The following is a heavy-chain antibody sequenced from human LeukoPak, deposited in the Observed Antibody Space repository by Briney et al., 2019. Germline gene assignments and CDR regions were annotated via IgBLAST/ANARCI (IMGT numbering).Heavy chain of an antibody. V-gene: IGHV3-23*01. CDR2: ISGSGGST. CDR3: ARGTYSSSSLDY. D-gene: IGHD6-6*01. Sequence: GGSLRLSCAASGFTFSSYAMSWVRQAPGKGLEWVSAISGSGGSTYYADSVKGRFTISRDNSKNTLYLQMNSLRAGDTAVYYCARGTYSSSSLDYWGQGTLVTVSS. CDR1: GFTFSSYA. J-gene: IGHJ4*02.